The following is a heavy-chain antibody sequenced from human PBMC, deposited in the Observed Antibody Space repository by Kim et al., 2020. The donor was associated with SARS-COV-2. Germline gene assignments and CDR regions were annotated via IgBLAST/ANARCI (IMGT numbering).Heavy chain of an antibody. J-gene: IGHJ4*02. D-gene: IGHD5-18*01. CDR1: GFTFSSYW. Sequence: GGSLRLSCAASGFTFSSYWMHWVRQAPGKGLVWVSRINSDGRSTGYADSVKGRFTISRDNAKNTLYLQMNSLRADDTAVYYCARGSAAMVAYWGQGNLVTVSS. V-gene: IGHV3-74*01. CDR2: INSDGRST. CDR3: ARGSAAMVAY.